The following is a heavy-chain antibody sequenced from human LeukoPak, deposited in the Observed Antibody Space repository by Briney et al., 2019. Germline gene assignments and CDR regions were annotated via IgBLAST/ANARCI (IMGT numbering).Heavy chain of an antibody. Sequence: QTGGSLRLSCAASGFTFSIYAMSWVRQAPGKGLEWVSAISGSGGSTYYADSVKGRFTISRDNSKNTLYLQMNSLRAEDTAVYYCARRGFLEWLLVNYFDYWGQGTLVTVSS. CDR3: ARRGFLEWLLVNYFDY. D-gene: IGHD3-3*01. J-gene: IGHJ4*02. V-gene: IGHV3-23*01. CDR2: ISGSGGST. CDR1: GFTFSIYA.